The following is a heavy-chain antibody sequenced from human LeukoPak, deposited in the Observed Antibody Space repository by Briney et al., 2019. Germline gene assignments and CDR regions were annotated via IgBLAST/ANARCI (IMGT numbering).Heavy chain of an antibody. CDR2: IYYSGST. D-gene: IGHD4-17*01. J-gene: IGHJ4*02. V-gene: IGHV4-59*08. Sequence: PSETLSLTCTVSGGSISSYYWSWIRQPPGKGLEWIGYIYYSGSTNYNPSLKSRVTISVDTSKNQFSLKLSSVTAADTAVYYCARQMDGDYVRSVYFDYWGQGTLVTVSS. CDR3: ARQMDGDYVRSVYFDY. CDR1: GGSISSYY.